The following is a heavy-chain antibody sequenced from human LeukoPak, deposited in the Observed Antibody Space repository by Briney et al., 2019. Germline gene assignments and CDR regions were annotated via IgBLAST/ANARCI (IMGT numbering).Heavy chain of an antibody. J-gene: IGHJ5*02. D-gene: IGHD3-22*01. V-gene: IGHV3-30*18. CDR3: AKDMHYDSSGYYGLQFDP. Sequence: GGSLRLSCAASGFTFSGYGMHWVRQAPGKGLEWVAVISYDGSNKYYADSVKGRFTIAGDNSKNILYLQMNSLRADDTAVYYCAKDMHYDSSGYYGLQFDPWGQGTLVTVSS. CDR2: ISYDGSNK. CDR1: GFTFSGYG.